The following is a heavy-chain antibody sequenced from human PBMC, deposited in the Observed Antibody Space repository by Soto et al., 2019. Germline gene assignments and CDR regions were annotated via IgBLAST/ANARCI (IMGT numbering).Heavy chain of an antibody. CDR1: GGSVSSGSYY. D-gene: IGHD5-12*01. Sequence: SETLSLTCTVSGGSVSSGSYYWSWIRQPPGKGLEWIGYIYYSGSTNYNPSLKSRVTISVDTSKNQFSLKLSSVTAADKAVYYCARSEAGYNSYYGMDVWGQGTTVTVSS. CDR2: IYYSGST. J-gene: IGHJ6*02. V-gene: IGHV4-61*01. CDR3: ARSEAGYNSYYGMDV.